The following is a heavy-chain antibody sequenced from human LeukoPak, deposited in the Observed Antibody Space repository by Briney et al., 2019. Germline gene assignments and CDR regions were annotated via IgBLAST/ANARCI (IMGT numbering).Heavy chain of an antibody. J-gene: IGHJ6*02. Sequence: GASVKVSCKASGYTFNNYGINWVRQAPGQGLEWMGWMNPNSGNTGYAQKLQGRFTLTRETFISTAYMELSSLRSDDTAVYYCVRAMAPLDTFNYQYAMDVWGQGTMVTVSS. CDR1: GYTFNNYG. CDR3: VRAMAPLDTFNYQYAMDV. D-gene: IGHD5-24*01. CDR2: MNPNSGNT. V-gene: IGHV1-8*01.